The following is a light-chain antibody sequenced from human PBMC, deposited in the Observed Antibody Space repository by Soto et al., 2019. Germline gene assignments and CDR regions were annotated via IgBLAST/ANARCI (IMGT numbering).Light chain of an antibody. J-gene: IGKJ1*01. Sequence: EIVLTQSPATLSLSPGERATLSCRASQSISSYLAWYRQIPGQAPRLLIYGASSRATGIPDRFSGSGSGTDFTLTISRLEPEDVAVYYCQQFGSSPQTFGQGTKV. CDR2: GAS. CDR3: QQFGSSPQT. V-gene: IGKV3-20*01. CDR1: QSISSY.